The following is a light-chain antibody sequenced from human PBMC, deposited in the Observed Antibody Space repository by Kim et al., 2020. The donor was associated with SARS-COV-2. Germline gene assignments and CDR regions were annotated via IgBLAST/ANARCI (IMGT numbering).Light chain of an antibody. J-gene: IGKJ1*01. CDR1: QSISSY. Sequence: DIQMTQSPSSLSASVGDRVTITCRASQSISSYLNWYQQKPGKAPKILIYAASSLQSGVPSRFSGSGSGTDFTLTISSLQPEDFATYYCQQSYSTWWTFGQGTKLEI. V-gene: IGKV1-39*01. CDR3: QQSYSTWWT. CDR2: AAS.